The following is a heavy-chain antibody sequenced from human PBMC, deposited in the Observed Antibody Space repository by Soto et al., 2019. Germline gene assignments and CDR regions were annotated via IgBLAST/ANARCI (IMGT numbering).Heavy chain of an antibody. D-gene: IGHD2-2*01. CDR2: ISGSGGST. V-gene: IGHV3-23*01. J-gene: IGHJ5*02. CDR3: AKKPPRYCSSTSCYGGFDP. CDR1: GFTFSSYA. Sequence: EVQLLESGGGLVQPGGSLRLSCAASGFTFSSYAMSWVRQAPGKGLEWVSAISGSGGSTYYADSVKGRFTISRDNSKNTLYLQMHSLRAEDTAVYYCAKKPPRYCSSTSCYGGFDPWGQGTLVTVSS.